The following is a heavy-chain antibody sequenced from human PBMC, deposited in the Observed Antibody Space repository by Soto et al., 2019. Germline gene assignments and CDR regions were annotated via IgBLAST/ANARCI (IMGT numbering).Heavy chain of an antibody. CDR3: FKAEAAIRGHGLVLAVQLNLASDL. CDR2: ISTGGGTT. J-gene: IGHJ2*01. Sequence: GKGLEWVSAISTGGGTTYYADSVKGRFTISRDNSKNTLYLQMNDLRPGDTALYFFFKAEAAIRGHGLVLAVQLNLASDL. D-gene: IGHD2-2*01. V-gene: IGHV3-23*01.